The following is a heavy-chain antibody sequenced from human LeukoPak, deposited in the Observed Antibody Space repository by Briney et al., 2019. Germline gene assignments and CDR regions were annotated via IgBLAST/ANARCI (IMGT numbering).Heavy chain of an antibody. CDR3: ATNSYSSSWYVSLDY. CDR2: IYSGGST. D-gene: IGHD6-13*01. V-gene: IGHV3-66*02. J-gene: IGHJ4*02. Sequence: TGGSLRLSCAASGFTVSSNYMSWVRQAPGKGLEWVSVIYSGGSTYYADSVKGRFTISRDNSKNTLYLQMNSLRAEDTAVYYCATNSYSSSWYVSLDYWGQGTLVTVSS. CDR1: GFTVSSNY.